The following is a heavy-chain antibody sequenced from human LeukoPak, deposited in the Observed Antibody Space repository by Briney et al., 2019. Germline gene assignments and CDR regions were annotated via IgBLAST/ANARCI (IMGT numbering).Heavy chain of an antibody. CDR1: GVPISSSNSY. V-gene: IGHV4-39*01. Sequence: SESLSLTCTVSGVPISSSNSYWGWIRQPPGKGLEWIGRIYYSGNTYYNASLKSQVSISIDTSKNQFSLRLTSVTAADTAVYYCARQTGSGLFILPGGQGTLVTVSS. D-gene: IGHD3/OR15-3a*01. CDR3: ARQTGSGLFILP. J-gene: IGHJ4*02. CDR2: IYYSGNT.